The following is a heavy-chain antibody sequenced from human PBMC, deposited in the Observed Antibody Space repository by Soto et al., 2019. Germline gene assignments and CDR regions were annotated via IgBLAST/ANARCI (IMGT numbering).Heavy chain of an antibody. CDR3: AKDRALHYYDSRPPGGTREC. J-gene: IGHJ4*02. D-gene: IGHD3-22*01. CDR2: ISYDGSNK. Sequence: WGSRRLSCSASGFTFSSYALPWVRQAPGKGLAWVAVISYDGSNKYYADSVKGRFTISRDNSKNTLYLQMNSLRAEDTAVYYCAKDRALHYYDSRPPGGTRECWGKEILVSVSS. V-gene: IGHV3-30*04. CDR1: GFTFSSYA.